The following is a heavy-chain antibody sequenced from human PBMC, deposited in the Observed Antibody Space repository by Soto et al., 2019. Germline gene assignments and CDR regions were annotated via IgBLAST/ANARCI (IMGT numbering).Heavy chain of an antibody. D-gene: IGHD6-13*01. J-gene: IGHJ4*02. CDR3: SRGLAAAGD. CDR1: GYTFTHYA. CDR2: INAGSGNT. V-gene: IGHV1-3*01. Sequence: QVQLVQSGAEVKKPGASVKVSCTASGYTFTHYAIHWVRHAPGQRLECMGFINAGSGNTKYSHTFKGRITFTKDTSASTAYMDLSSLRYEDTARYYFSRGLAAAGDWGQGTLVTVSS.